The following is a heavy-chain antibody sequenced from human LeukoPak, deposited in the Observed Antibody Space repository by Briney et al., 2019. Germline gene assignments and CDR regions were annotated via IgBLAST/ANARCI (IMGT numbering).Heavy chain of an antibody. V-gene: IGHV5-51*01. D-gene: IGHD2-8*01. Sequence: GESLKISCKGSGYSFSSYWIGWVRQMPGKGLELMGIIDPGDSDTRYSPSFQGQVTMSVDKSISSAYLQWNSLKASDTAMYYCATIMVYAKAPGNDAFDIWGQGTMVTVSS. J-gene: IGHJ3*02. CDR1: GYSFSSYW. CDR3: ATIMVYAKAPGNDAFDI. CDR2: IDPGDSDT.